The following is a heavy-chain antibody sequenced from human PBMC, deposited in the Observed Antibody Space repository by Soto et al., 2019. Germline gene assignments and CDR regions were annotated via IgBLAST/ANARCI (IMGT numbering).Heavy chain of an antibody. J-gene: IGHJ5*02. CDR3: ARWKEYYDSSGYRTNWFDP. V-gene: IGHV1-18*01. CDR1: GYTFTSYG. CDR2: ISAYNGNT. D-gene: IGHD3-22*01. Sequence: ASVKVSCKASGYTFTSYGISWVRQAPGQGLEWMGWISAYNGNTNYAQKLQGRVTMTTDTSTSTAYMELRSLRSDDTAVYYCARWKEYYDSSGYRTNWFDPWGQGTLVTVSS.